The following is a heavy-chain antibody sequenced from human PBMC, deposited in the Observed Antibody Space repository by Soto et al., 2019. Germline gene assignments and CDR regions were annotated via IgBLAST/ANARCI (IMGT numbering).Heavy chain of an antibody. Sequence: QVQLVESGGGVVQPGRSLRLSCAASGFTFSSYGMHWVRQAPGKGLEWLAVISYEGSNKYYEVSVKDRFTISRENSKNTLYLQMNSLRAEDTAVHYCANGRHQFDYWGQGTLVTVYS. CDR1: GFTFSSYG. V-gene: IGHV3-30*18. CDR3: ANGRHQFDY. CDR2: ISYEGSNK. J-gene: IGHJ4*02.